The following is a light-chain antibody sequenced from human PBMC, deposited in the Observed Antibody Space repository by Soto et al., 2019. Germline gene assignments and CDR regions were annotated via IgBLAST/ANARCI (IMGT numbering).Light chain of an antibody. V-gene: IGLV4-69*02. Sequence: QSVLTQSPFASASLGASVKLTCTLSSGPSSYAIAWHQQQPEKGPRYLMRLNSDGSHSKGDGIPDRFSGSSSGAERYLTISSLQSEDEADYYCQTWGTGIVVFGGGTKVTVL. CDR2: LNSDGSH. CDR1: SGPSSYA. CDR3: QTWGTGIVV. J-gene: IGLJ2*01.